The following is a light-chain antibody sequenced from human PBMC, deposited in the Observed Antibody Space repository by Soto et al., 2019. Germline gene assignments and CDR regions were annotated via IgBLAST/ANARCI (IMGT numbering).Light chain of an antibody. Sequence: EIVLTQSPGTLSLSPGERATLSCRASQSVSSSYLAWYQQKPGQAPRLLIYGAASRATGIPARFSRSGSGTVFTLTISRLEPEAFAVYYCQQYGSSPPNTFGGGTKVEIK. V-gene: IGKV3-20*01. CDR3: QQYGSSPPNT. CDR1: QSVSSSY. J-gene: IGKJ4*01. CDR2: GAA.